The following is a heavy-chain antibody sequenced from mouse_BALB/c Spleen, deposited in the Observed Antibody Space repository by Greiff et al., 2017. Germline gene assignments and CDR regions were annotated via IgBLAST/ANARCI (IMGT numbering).Heavy chain of an antibody. Sequence: VKLQESGAELAKPGASVKMSCKASGYTFTSYWMHWVKQRPGQGLEWIGYINPSTGYTEYNQKFKDKATLTADKSSSTAYMQLSSLTSEGTAVYYCATWGSFAFWGPGTLGTVSA. CDR2: INPSTGYT. CDR1: GYTFTSYW. D-gene: IGHD4-1*01. V-gene: IGHV1-7*01. CDR3: ATWGSFAF. J-gene: IGHJ3*01.